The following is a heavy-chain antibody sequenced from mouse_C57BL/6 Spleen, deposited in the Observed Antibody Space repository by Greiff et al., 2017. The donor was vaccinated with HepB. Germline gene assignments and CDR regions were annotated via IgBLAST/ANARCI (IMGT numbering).Heavy chain of an antibody. V-gene: IGHV14-3*01. CDR1: GFNIKNTY. Sequence: EVQLQQSVAELVRPGASVKLSCTASGFNIKNTYMHWVKQRPEQGLEWIGRIDPANGNTKYAPKFQGKATITADTSSNTAYLQLSSLTSEDTAIYYCASVFLYYYGSRRYFDVWGTGTTVTVSS. CDR3: ASVFLYYYGSRRYFDV. CDR2: IDPANGNT. D-gene: IGHD1-1*01. J-gene: IGHJ1*03.